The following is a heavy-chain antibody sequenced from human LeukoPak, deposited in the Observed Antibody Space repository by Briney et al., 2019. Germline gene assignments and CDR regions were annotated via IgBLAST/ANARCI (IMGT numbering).Heavy chain of an antibody. CDR1: GFTVSSNY. CDR2: ISGSGDNT. Sequence: GGSLRLSCAASGFTVSSNYMSWVRQAPGKGLEWVSAISGSGDNTYYADSVKGRFTISRDNAKNSLYLQMNSLRAEDTAVYYCARRLGYCSGGSCYDDYWGQGTLVTVSS. J-gene: IGHJ4*02. CDR3: ARRLGYCSGGSCYDDY. D-gene: IGHD2-15*01. V-gene: IGHV3-21*01.